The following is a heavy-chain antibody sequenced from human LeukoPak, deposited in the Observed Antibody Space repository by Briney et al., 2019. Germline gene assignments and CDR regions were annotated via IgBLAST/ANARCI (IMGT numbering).Heavy chain of an antibody. CDR2: ISGDGGST. Sequence: PGGSLRLSCAASGFTFDDYAMYWVRQAPGKGLEWVSLISGDGGSTYYADSVKGRFTISRDNSKNSLYLQMNSLRTEDTALYYCAKDDCSGGSCYSVFDYWGQGTLVTVSS. D-gene: IGHD2-15*01. V-gene: IGHV3-43*02. CDR3: AKDDCSGGSCYSVFDY. J-gene: IGHJ4*02. CDR1: GFTFDDYA.